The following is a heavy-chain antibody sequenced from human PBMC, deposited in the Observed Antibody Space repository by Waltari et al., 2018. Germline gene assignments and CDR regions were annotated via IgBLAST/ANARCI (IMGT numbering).Heavy chain of an antibody. CDR3: ARLRSPSYYYDSSGYPYDAFDI. V-gene: IGHV4-34*01. D-gene: IGHD3-22*01. Sequence: QVQLQQWGAGLLKPSETLSLTCAVYGGSFSGYYWSWIRPPPGKGLEWIGEINHSGSTNYNPSLKSRVTISVDTSKNQFSLKLSSVTAADTAVYYCARLRSPSYYYDSSGYPYDAFDIWGQGTMVTVSS. J-gene: IGHJ3*02. CDR2: INHSGST. CDR1: GGSFSGYY.